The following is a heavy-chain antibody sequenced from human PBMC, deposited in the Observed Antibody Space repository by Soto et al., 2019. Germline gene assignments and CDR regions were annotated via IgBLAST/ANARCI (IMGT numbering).Heavy chain of an antibody. Sequence: SETLSLTCAVSGSSISSGGYSWSWIRQPPGKGLEWIGYMYHSGSTYYNPSLKSRVTISIDRSKNQFSLKLSSVTAADTAVYYCAKGFNYYGRGTLKLDSWGLGTLVTVSS. V-gene: IGHV4-30-2*01. CDR3: AKGFNYYGRGTLKLDS. J-gene: IGHJ4*02. CDR1: GSSISSGGYS. D-gene: IGHD3-10*02. CDR2: MYHSGST.